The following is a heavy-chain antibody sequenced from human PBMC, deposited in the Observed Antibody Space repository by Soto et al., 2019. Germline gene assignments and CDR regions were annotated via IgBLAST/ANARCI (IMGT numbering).Heavy chain of an antibody. CDR3: ARELDGIDV. CDR1: GFTFSSYS. J-gene: IGHJ6*02. V-gene: IGHV3-21*05. Sequence: PGGSLRLSCAASGFTFSSYSMNWVRQAPGKGLEWISYITSSRNYTRYADSVQGRFTISRDNAKNSLYLQMNSLRAEDTAVYYCARELDGIDVWGQGTTVTVSS. CDR2: ITSSRNYT.